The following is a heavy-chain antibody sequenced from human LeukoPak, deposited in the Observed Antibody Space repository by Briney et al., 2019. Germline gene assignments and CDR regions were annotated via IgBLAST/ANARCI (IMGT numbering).Heavy chain of an antibody. D-gene: IGHD3-22*01. Sequence: GTLSLTCAVSGASFSGYSWNWIRRPPGKGLEWVSSISVRSNYIYYADSVRGRFSISRDDARDSLYLQMNSLRAEDTAVYYCVRLRRNSDTSGFYYYYDFWGQGTPVTVSS. J-gene: IGHJ4*02. CDR1: GASFSGYS. CDR2: ISVRSNYI. V-gene: IGHV3-21*01. CDR3: VRLRRNSDTSGFYYYYDF.